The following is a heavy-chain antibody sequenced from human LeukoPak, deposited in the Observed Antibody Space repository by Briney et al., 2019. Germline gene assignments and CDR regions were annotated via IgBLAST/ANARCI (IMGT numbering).Heavy chain of an antibody. CDR3: ASRYCSSTSCYRPFDY. Sequence: GGSLRLSCAAPGFTFSSYSMNWVRQAPGKGLEWVSSISSSSSYIYYADSVKGRFTISRDNAKNSLYLQMNSLRAEDTAVYYCASRYCSSTSCYRPFDYWGQGTLVTVSA. J-gene: IGHJ4*02. D-gene: IGHD2-2*01. CDR1: GFTFSSYS. CDR2: ISSSSSYI. V-gene: IGHV3-21*01.